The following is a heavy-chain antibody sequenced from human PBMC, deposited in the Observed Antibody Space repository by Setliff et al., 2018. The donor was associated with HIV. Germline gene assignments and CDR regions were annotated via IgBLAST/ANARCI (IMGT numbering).Heavy chain of an antibody. CDR1: GASTSNDY. CDR3: ARGGASSKYLDP. D-gene: IGHD2-2*01. J-gene: IGHJ5*02. CDR2: ISSSGST. V-gene: IGHV4-59*01. Sequence: PSETLSLTCTVSGASTSNDYWNWIRQSPGKGLEWIGYISSSGSTNSNPSLKSRVTISVDMSNTQIFLSLTSVTAADTAVYYCARGGASSKYLDPWGQGTLVTVSS.